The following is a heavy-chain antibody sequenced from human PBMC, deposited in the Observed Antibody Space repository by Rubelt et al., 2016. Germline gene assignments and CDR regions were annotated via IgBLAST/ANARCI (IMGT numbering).Heavy chain of an antibody. D-gene: IGHD6-19*01. CDR1: GGSITSNNW. CDR2: ISHSGST. V-gene: IGHV4-4*02. Sequence: QVQLQESGPGLVKPSGTLSLTCAVSGGSITSNNWWSWVRQSPGKGLEWIGEISHSGSTNYNPSLKSLVTISVDKSKIQLPRKLISVTAADTAVYYCAREGSSGWSWMDVWGQGTTVTVSS. CDR3: AREGSSGWSWMDV. J-gene: IGHJ6*02.